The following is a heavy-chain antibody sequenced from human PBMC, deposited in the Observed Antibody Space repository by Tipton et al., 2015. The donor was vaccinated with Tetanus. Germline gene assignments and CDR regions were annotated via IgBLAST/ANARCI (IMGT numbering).Heavy chain of an antibody. CDR1: GFIFNSYG. J-gene: IGHJ4*02. CDR2: SWYDGTDK. CDR3: AREADCSGGIFFSGDFDN. V-gene: IGHV3-33*01. D-gene: IGHD2-15*01. Sequence: SLRLSCAASGFIFNSYGIHWVRQAPGKGLEWVAVSWYDGTDKYYADSVKGRFTISRDNSKNTLYLQMNSLRAEDTAVYYCAREADCSGGIFFSGDFDNWGQGTQVTVSS.